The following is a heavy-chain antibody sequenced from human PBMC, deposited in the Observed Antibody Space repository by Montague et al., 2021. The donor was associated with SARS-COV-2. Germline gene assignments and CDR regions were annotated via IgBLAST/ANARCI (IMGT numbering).Heavy chain of an antibody. V-gene: IGHV6-1*01. CDR3: VRGTNTALVGFDY. CDR1: GDSVSSNSAA. D-gene: IGHD2-2*01. Sequence: CAISGDSVSSNSAAWNWIRQSPSGGLEWLGRTYYRSKWHIDYAMSVKSRISINPDTSKNQFSLQLSSVTPEDTGVYYCVRGTNTALVGFDYWGQGTLVTVSS. CDR2: TYYRSKWHI. J-gene: IGHJ4*02.